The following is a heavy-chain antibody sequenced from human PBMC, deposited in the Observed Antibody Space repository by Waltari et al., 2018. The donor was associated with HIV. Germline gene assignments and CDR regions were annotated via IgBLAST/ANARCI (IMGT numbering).Heavy chain of an antibody. J-gene: IGHJ5*02. CDR1: GGSISSYY. CDR3: ARLYGSSSLGWFDP. V-gene: IGHV4-59*08. D-gene: IGHD6-6*01. CDR2: IYYSGST. Sequence: QVQLQESGPGLVKPSETLSLTCTVSGGSISSYYWSWIRQPPGKGLEWIGYIYYSGSTNYNPSLKSRVTISVDTSKNQFSLKLSSVTAADTAVYYCARLYGSSSLGWFDPWGQGTLVTVSS.